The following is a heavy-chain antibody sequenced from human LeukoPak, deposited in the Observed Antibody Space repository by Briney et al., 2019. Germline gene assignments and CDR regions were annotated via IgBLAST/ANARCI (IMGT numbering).Heavy chain of an antibody. J-gene: IGHJ5*02. CDR2: IYYSGST. CDR1: GGSISSSSYY. Sequence: SETLSLTCTVSGGSISSSSYYWGWIRQPPGKGLKWIGSIYYSGSTYYNPSLKSRVTISVDTSKNQFSLKLSSVTAADTAVYYCARLGYDILTGYFPGRFDPWGQGTLVTVSS. D-gene: IGHD3-9*01. V-gene: IGHV4-39*01. CDR3: ARLGYDILTGYFPGRFDP.